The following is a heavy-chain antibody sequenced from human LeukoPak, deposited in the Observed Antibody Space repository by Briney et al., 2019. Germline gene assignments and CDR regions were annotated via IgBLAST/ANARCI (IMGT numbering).Heavy chain of an antibody. CDR2: IIPVFGTA. V-gene: IGHV1-69*06. D-gene: IGHD5-18*01. Sequence: ASVKVSCKASGGTFSSYAISWVRQAPGQGLEWMGGIIPVFGTANYAQKFQGRVTITADKSTSTAYMELSSLRSEDTAVYYCARTALPGPVDTAMDPDYWGQGTLVTVSS. CDR1: GGTFSSYA. CDR3: ARTALPGPVDTAMDPDY. J-gene: IGHJ4*02.